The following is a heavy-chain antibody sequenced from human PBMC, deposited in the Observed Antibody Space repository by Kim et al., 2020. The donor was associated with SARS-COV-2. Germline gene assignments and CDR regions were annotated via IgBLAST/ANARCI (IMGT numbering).Heavy chain of an antibody. D-gene: IGHD2-15*01. Sequence: GGSLRLSCAASGFTFSSYWMSWVRQAPGKGLEWVANIKQDGSEKYYVDSVKGRFTISRDNAKNSLYLQMNSLRAEDTAVYYCARDHGCSGGSCYFYYYGMDVWGQGTTVTVSS. CDR2: IKQDGSEK. J-gene: IGHJ6*02. CDR3: ARDHGCSGGSCYFYYYGMDV. V-gene: IGHV3-7*03. CDR1: GFTFSSYW.